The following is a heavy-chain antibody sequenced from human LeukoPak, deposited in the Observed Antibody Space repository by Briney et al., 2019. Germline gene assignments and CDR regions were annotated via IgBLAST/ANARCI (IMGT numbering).Heavy chain of an antibody. CDR3: ARSFGSGYYTSTGWFDP. CDR2: IYYSGST. CDR1: VGSISSSSYY. J-gene: IGHJ5*02. Sequence: SETLSLTCTVSVGSISSSSYYWGWIRQPPGKGLEWIGSIYYSGSTYHNPSLKSRVTISVETSKNQFSLKLSSVTAADTAVYYCARSFGSGYYTSTGWFDPWGQGTLVTVSS. V-gene: IGHV4-39*01. D-gene: IGHD3-3*01.